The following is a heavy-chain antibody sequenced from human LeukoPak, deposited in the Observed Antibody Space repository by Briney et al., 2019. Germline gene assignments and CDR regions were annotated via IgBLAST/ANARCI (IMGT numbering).Heavy chain of an antibody. D-gene: IGHD2-2*01. J-gene: IGHJ3*02. Sequence: GGSLRLSCAASGFTFSDYYMSWIRQAPGKGLEWVSYISSSGSNIKYADSVKGRFTISRGNAKNSVYLQMNSLRAEDTAVYYCARDIKGQYQDAFDIWGQGTMATVSS. V-gene: IGHV3-11*04. CDR2: ISSSGSNI. CDR3: ARDIKGQYQDAFDI. CDR1: GFTFSDYY.